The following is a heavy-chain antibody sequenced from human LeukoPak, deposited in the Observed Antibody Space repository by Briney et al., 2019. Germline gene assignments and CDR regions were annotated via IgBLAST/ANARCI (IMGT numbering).Heavy chain of an antibody. D-gene: IGHD3-22*01. V-gene: IGHV1-2*06. CDR1: GFTFSSYG. CDR3: AREGVYYDSSGYLT. Sequence: PGGSLRLSCAASGFTFSSYGMHWVRQAPGQGLEWMGRINPNSGGTNYAQKFQGRVTMTRDTSISTAYMELSRLRSDDTAVYYCAREGVYYDSSGYLTWGQGTLVTVSS. CDR2: INPNSGGT. J-gene: IGHJ4*02.